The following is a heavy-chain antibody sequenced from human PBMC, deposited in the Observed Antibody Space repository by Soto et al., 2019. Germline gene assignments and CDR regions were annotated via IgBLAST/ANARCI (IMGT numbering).Heavy chain of an antibody. CDR1: GGTFSSYA. D-gene: IGHD3-10*01. CDR3: ATGGNYYGSGSHKYYYYGMDV. V-gene: IGHV1-69*13. J-gene: IGHJ6*02. CDR2: IIPIFGTA. Sequence: SVKVSCKASGGTFSSYAISWVRQAPGQGLEWMGGIIPIFGTANYAQKFQGRVTITADESTSTAYMELSSLRSEDTAVYYCATGGNYYGSGSHKYYYYGMDVWGQGTTVTVS.